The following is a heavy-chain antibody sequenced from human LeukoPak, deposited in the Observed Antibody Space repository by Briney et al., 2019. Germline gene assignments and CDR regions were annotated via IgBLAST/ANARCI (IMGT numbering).Heavy chain of an antibody. CDR2: MNPNSGNT. Sequence: ASVKVSCKASGGTFSSYAISWVRQATGQGLGWMGWMNPNSGNTGYAQKFQGRVTMTRNTSISTAYMELSSLRSEDTAVYYCARGGGYCSGGSCYSSAFDIWGQGTMVTVSS. CDR3: ARGGGYCSGGSCYSSAFDI. CDR1: GGTFSSYA. V-gene: IGHV1-8*02. D-gene: IGHD2-15*01. J-gene: IGHJ3*02.